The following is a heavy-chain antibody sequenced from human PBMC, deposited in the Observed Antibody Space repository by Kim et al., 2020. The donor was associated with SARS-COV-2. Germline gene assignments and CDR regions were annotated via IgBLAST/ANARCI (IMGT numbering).Heavy chain of an antibody. J-gene: IGHJ6*02. D-gene: IGHD3-10*01. Sequence: PSPQSRLTISLDTSETQFSLKLSSVTAGDTAVYYCARGGGGYYYGMDCWGQGTTVTVSS. V-gene: IGHV4-59*09. CDR3: ARGGGGYYYGMDC.